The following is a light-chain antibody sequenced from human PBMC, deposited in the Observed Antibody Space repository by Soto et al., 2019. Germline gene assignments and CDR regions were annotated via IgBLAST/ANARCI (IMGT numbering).Light chain of an antibody. J-gene: IGKJ4*01. CDR3: QQYNNWPPLT. CDR1: QSVSTN. CDR2: GAS. Sequence: EIVMTQSPATLSVSPGDRATLSCRASQSVSTNLAWYQQNPGQAPRLLIYGASTRGTGIPARFSGSGSGTEFTLTISSLQYEDFALYYCQQYNNWPPLTFGGGTKVEIK. V-gene: IGKV3-15*01.